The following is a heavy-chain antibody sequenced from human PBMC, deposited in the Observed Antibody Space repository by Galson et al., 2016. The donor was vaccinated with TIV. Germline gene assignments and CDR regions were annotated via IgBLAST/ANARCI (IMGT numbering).Heavy chain of an antibody. CDR1: GFPFSIYA. D-gene: IGHD6-19*01. CDR3: AKDPLGGWFQNPFDS. J-gene: IGHJ4*02. Sequence: SLRLSCAASGFPFSIYAMAWVRQAPGKGLEWVSGITGSSAIPYYTASVKGRFTISRDNSKNVLYLQMNSLRVDDTAVYFCAKDPLGGWFQNPFDSWGQGTLVTVTS. V-gene: IGHV3-23*01. CDR2: ITGSSAIP.